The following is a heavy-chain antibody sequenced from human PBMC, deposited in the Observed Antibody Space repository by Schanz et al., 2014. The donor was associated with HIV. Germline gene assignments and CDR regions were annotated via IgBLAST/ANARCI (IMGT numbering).Heavy chain of an antibody. V-gene: IGHV1-69*13. CDR1: GDGFTTRT. J-gene: IGHJ5*02. CDR2: IIPIFGAA. Sequence: QVQLLQSGAEVKKPGASVKVSCKASGDGFTTRTISWLRQAPGHALEWMGGIIPIFGAAKNAPKFQGRVTITADESTSTAYMELTGLNPEDTAIYYCARDDVLDSLASWGQGTLVTVSS. D-gene: IGHD2-21*01. CDR3: ARDDVLDSLAS.